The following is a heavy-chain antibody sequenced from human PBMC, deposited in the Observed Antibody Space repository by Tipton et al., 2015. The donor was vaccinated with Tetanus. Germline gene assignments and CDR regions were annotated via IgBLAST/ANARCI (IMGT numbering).Heavy chain of an antibody. CDR3: ARGGSHFDY. D-gene: IGHD1-26*01. J-gene: IGHJ4*02. CDR1: GYTFTSYG. V-gene: IGHV1-18*01. Sequence: QVQLVQSGAEVKKPGASVKVSCKASGYTFTSYGISWARQAPGQGLEWMGWISTYNGNTNYVQKFQGRVTMTTETSTNTAYMELRRLRSVDAALYYCARGGSHFDYWGQGTLVTVSS. CDR2: ISTYNGNT.